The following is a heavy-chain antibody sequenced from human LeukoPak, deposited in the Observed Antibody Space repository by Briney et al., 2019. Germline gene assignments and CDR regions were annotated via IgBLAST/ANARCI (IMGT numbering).Heavy chain of an antibody. D-gene: IGHD3-16*01. CDR3: AKGGESYYTYYYMDV. CDR1: GFTFNSYV. Sequence: PGGSLRLSCAASGFTFNSYVMTWVRQAPGKGPEWISAVSESGSSTYYADSVQGRFTISRDNSENTLYLEMSSLRAEDTAIYYCAKGGESYYTYYYMDVWGKGTTVSVSS. J-gene: IGHJ6*03. CDR2: VSESGSST. V-gene: IGHV3-23*01.